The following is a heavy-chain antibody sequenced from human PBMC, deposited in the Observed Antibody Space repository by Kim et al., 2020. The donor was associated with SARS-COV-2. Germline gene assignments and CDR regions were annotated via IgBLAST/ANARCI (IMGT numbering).Heavy chain of an antibody. Sequence: ADSVKGRFPIARDNAKNSLYLQMNSLRAEDTALYYCAKGSSGGYYYYMDVWGKGTTVTVSS. CDR3: AKGSSGGYYYYMDV. J-gene: IGHJ6*03. V-gene: IGHV3-9*01. D-gene: IGHD6-25*01.